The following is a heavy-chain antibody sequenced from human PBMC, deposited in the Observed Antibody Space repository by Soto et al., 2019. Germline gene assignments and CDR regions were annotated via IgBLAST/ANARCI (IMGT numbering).Heavy chain of an antibody. D-gene: IGHD6-25*01. CDR2: IYRGVST. V-gene: IGHV3-53*01. CDR1: GFTVSNTH. CDR3: ARDRSDSSRADSFDV. Sequence: RRLSCAVSGFTVSNTHMSWVRQAPGKGLEWVAVIYRGVSTHYADSVKGRFTISRDDSKNTIYLQMNSLRAEDTAVYYCARDRSDSSRADSFDVWGQGTMVTVSS. J-gene: IGHJ3*01.